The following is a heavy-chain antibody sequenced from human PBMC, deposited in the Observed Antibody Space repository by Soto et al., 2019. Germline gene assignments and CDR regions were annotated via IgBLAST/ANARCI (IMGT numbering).Heavy chain of an antibody. J-gene: IGHJ4*02. CDR2: FNPILSFS. CDR3: ATSFGSGSRAFDS. D-gene: IGHD3-10*01. CDR1: GDTFNFYT. Sequence: QVQLVQSGAEVKKPGSSVKVSCKASGDTFNFYTINWVRQAPGLGLEWMGRFNPILSFSNSALKFQGRVTLTADKSTSTAYMVLSGLRSEDTAIYYCATSFGSGSRAFDSWGQGALVTVSS. V-gene: IGHV1-69*02.